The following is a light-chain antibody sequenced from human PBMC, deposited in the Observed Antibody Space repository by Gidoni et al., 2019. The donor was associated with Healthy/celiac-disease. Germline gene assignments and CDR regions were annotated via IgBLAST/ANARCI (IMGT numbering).Light chain of an antibody. CDR2: DAS. CDR3: QQRSNWPPN. CDR1: QSVSSY. V-gene: IGKV3-11*01. J-gene: IGKJ5*01. Sequence: EIVLTQYPATLSLSPGERATLSCRASQSVSSYLAWYQQKPCQAPRLLIYDASNRATGIPARFSGSGSGTDFTLTISSLEPEDFAVYYCQQRSNWPPNFGQGTRLEIK.